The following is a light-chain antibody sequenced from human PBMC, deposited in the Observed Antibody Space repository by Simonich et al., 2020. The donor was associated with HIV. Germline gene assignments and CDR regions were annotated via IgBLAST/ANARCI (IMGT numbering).Light chain of an antibody. Sequence: QSALTQPASVSGSPGQAITISCTGTSRDVGRYNLVSWYPQHPGKTPKLMIYEGNKRPSGASHRFSGSKSGNTASLTISGLQAEDEADYYCCSYAGSSTAVFGGGTQLTVL. CDR2: EGN. V-gene: IGLV2-23*01. CDR1: SRDVGRYNL. CDR3: CSYAGSSTAV. J-gene: IGLJ7*01.